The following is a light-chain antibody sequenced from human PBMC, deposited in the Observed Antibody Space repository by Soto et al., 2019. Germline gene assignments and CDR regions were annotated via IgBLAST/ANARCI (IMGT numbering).Light chain of an antibody. CDR3: QQYNNWPFT. CDR1: QSVSSN. J-gene: IGKJ3*01. CDR2: GAS. V-gene: IGKV3-15*01. Sequence: EIVMTQSPATLSVSPGERATLSCRASQSVSSNLAWYQQKPGQAPRLLIYGASTRATGIPARFSGSGSGTEFTLTISSLQSEDLAVYYGQQYNNWPFTFGPGTKVDIK.